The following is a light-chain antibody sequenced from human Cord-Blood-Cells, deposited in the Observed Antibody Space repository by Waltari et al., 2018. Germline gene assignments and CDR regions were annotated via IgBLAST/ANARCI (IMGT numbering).Light chain of an antibody. CDR3: QQYNSYSP. CDR2: KAS. J-gene: IGKJ2*01. CDR1: QSISSW. Sequence: DIQMTQSPSTLSASVGDRVTITCRASQSISSWLAWYQQKPGKAPKLLIYKASSLESGVPPRFSGSGSGTEFTLTIRSLQPDDFATYYCQQYNSYSPFGQGTKLEIK. V-gene: IGKV1-5*03.